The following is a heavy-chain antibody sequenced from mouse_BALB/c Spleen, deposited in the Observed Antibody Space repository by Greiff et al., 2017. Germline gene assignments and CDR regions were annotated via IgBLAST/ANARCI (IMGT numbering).Heavy chain of an antibody. Sequence: QVQLKQSGAELVRPGSSVKISCKASGYAFSSYWMNWVKQRPGQGLEWIGQIYPGDGDTNYNGKFKGKATLTADKSSSTAYMQLSSLTSEDSAVYFCARLDGNYAMDYWGQGTSVTVSS. CDR1: GYAFSSYW. CDR3: ARLDGNYAMDY. D-gene: IGHD2-1*01. J-gene: IGHJ4*01. CDR2: IYPGDGDT. V-gene: IGHV1-80*01.